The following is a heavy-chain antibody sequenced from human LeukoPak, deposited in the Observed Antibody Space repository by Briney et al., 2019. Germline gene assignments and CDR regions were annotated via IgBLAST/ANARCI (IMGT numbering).Heavy chain of an antibody. V-gene: IGHV4-34*01. D-gene: IGHD5-18*01. CDR2: INHSGST. CDR1: GGSFSGYY. CDR3: ARVPRGYSYNAFDI. Sequence: SETLSLTCAVYGGSFSGYYWSWIRQPPGKGLEWIGEINHSGSTNYNPSLKSRVTISVDTSKNQFSLKLSSVTAADTAVYYCARVPRGYSYNAFDIWGQGTMVTVSS. J-gene: IGHJ3*02.